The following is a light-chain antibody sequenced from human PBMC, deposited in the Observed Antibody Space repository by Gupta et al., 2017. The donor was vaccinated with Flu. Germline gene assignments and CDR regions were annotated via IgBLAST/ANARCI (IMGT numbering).Light chain of an antibody. J-gene: IGKJ1*01. V-gene: IGKV3-11*01. CDR3: QQRYNWPPWT. Sequence: ATGAWSPVKRNTRYSVVCRSVSSYLAWYQQKPGQAPTILIYDAANRDTGIPAGLSGSGGGTDFTLTISSRVAEEFAVYYCQQRYNWPPWTFGQGTKVEI. CDR2: DAA. CDR1: RSVSSY.